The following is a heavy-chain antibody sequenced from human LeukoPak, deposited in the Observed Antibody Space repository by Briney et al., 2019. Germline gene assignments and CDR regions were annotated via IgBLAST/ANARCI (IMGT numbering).Heavy chain of an antibody. V-gene: IGHV3-64*01. D-gene: IGHD1-26*01. Sequence: GGSLRLSCAASGFTFSSYAMHWVRQAPGKGLEYVSAISSNGGSTFYANSVKGRFTISRDNSKNTLFPQMGSLRAEDMAVYYCARRTSGFKSGSLDYWGQGTLVTVSS. CDR1: GFTFSSYA. CDR3: ARRTSGFKSGSLDY. CDR2: ISSNGGST. J-gene: IGHJ4*02.